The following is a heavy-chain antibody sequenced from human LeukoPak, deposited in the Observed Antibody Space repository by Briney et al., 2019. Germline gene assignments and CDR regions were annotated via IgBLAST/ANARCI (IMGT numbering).Heavy chain of an antibody. J-gene: IGHJ4*02. Sequence: SETLSLTCTVSGASISVYYWSWIRQPPGRGLEYIGYIHYTGITNYNPSLKSRVTMSLDTSKNQFSLTLTSVTAADTAVYYCARVGLRVGATGGFDYWGQGTLVTVSS. D-gene: IGHD1-26*01. V-gene: IGHV4-59*08. CDR2: IHYTGIT. CDR1: GASISVYY. CDR3: ARVGLRVGATGGFDY.